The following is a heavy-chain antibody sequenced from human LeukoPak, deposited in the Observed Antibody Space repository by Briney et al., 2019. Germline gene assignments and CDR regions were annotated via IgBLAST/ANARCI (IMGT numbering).Heavy chain of an antibody. D-gene: IGHD3-22*01. CDR2: INHSGST. J-gene: IGHJ4*02. CDR1: GGSFSGYY. Sequence: SETLSLTCAVYGGSFSGYYWSWIRQPPGKGLEWIGEINHSGSTNYNPSLKNRVTISVDTSKNQFSLKLSSVTAADTAVYYCVFRPPLGYYDSSGYSYDYWGQGTLVTVSS. V-gene: IGHV4-34*01. CDR3: VFRPPLGYYDSSGYSYDY.